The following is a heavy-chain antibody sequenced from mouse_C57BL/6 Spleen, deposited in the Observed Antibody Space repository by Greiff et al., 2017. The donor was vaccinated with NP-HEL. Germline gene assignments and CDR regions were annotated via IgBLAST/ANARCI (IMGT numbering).Heavy chain of an antibody. J-gene: IGHJ4*01. V-gene: IGHV1-4*01. CDR3: ARNSNDEDYAMDY. CDR2: INPSSGYT. CDR1: GYTFTSYT. Sequence: VQLQQSGAELARPGASVKMSCKASGYTFTSYTMHWVKQRPGQGLEWIGYINPSSGYTKYNQKFKDKATLTADKSSSTAYMQLSSLTSEDSAVYYCARNSNDEDYAMDYWGQGTSVTVSS. D-gene: IGHD2-12*01.